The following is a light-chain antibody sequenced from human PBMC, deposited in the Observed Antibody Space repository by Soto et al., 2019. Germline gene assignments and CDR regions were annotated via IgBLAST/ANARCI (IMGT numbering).Light chain of an antibody. CDR2: VAS. CDR1: QTVGEY. J-gene: IGKJ4*01. V-gene: IGKV3D-15*01. Sequence: EIVMTQSPATLSVSPGERVTLSCRASQTVGEYLAWYQQKPGQAPRLLIYVASTRAIGIPGRFSGSGSGTEFTLTISSLQSEDVAVYYCQQHNGWPLTFGGGTKVEFK. CDR3: QQHNGWPLT.